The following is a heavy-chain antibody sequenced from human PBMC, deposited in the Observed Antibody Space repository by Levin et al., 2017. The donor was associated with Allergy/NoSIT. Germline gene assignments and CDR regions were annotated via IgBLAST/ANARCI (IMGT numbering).Heavy chain of an antibody. CDR2: INSDGSST. CDR3: ARDGYSYGFDY. CDR1: GFTFSSYW. D-gene: IGHD5-18*01. Sequence: AASVKVSCAASGFTFSSYWMHWVRQAPGKGLVWVSRINSDGSSTSYADSVKGRFTISRDNAKNTLYLQMNSLRAEDTAVYYCARDGYSYGFDYWGQGTLVTVSS. V-gene: IGHV3-74*01. J-gene: IGHJ4*02.